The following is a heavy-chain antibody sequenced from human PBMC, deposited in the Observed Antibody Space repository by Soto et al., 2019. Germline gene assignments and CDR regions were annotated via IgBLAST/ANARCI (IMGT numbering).Heavy chain of an antibody. Sequence: GAALRLSCGASGFSFSSYWLRWVRQAPGKGLEWVANIKQDGSQKSYVDSVKGRFTISRDNAKNSLYLQMNSLRAEDTAVYYCASHYSSGWFWGQGTLVTVSS. V-gene: IGHV3-7*01. CDR1: GFSFSSYW. D-gene: IGHD6-19*01. CDR3: ASHYSSGWF. CDR2: IKQDGSQK. J-gene: IGHJ4*02.